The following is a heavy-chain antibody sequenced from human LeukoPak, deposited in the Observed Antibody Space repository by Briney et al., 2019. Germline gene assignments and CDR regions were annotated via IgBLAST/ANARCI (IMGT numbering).Heavy chain of an antibody. Sequence: GGSLRLSCVASGFTFSNSWMHWFRQVPGKGRVWVSRIDTDGSTTGYADSVRGRFTISRDNATNTLYLQMNGLRAEDTAIYYCAKDLTWNTADYWGQGTLVTVSS. CDR1: GFTFSNSW. CDR3: AKDLTWNTADY. V-gene: IGHV3-74*01. J-gene: IGHJ4*02. D-gene: IGHD1/OR15-1a*01. CDR2: IDTDGSTT.